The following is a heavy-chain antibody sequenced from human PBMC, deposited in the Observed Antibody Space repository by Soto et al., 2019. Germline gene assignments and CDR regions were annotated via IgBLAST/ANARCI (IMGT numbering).Heavy chain of an antibody. CDR2: IYYSGSS. Sequence: SETLSLTCTVSGGSISSYYWSWVRQPPGKGLEWIGCIYYSGSSNYNPSLKSRVTISVDTSKNQFSLKLTSVTAADTAVYFCARSYCSGGSCLLYYFDYWGQGTLVTVSS. CDR1: GGSISSYY. D-gene: IGHD2-15*01. J-gene: IGHJ4*02. V-gene: IGHV4-59*01. CDR3: ARSYCSGGSCLLYYFDY.